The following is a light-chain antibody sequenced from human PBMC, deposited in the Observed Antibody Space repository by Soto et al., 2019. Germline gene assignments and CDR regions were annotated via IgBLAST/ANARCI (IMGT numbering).Light chain of an antibody. CDR3: HQYYTTPWT. J-gene: IGKJ1*01. Sequence: EIVMTQDPVSLSVSPGERVTLSCRASQAIRTNLAWYQQKVGQAPRLLIYGSSTRATGIPARFSGSGSGTEFTLTISSLQAEDVAVYYCHQYYTTPWTFGQGTKVEVK. CDR1: QAIRTN. V-gene: IGKV3-15*01. CDR2: GSS.